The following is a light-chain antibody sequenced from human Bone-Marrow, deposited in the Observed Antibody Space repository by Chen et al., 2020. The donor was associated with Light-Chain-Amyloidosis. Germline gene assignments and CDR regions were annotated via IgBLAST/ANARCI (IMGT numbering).Light chain of an antibody. CDR3: QSADSSGTYEVI. CDR1: DLPTKY. J-gene: IGLJ2*01. V-gene: IGLV3-25*03. Sequence: SYELTQPPSVSVSPGQTARITCSGDDLPTKYTYWYQQQPGQAPVLVIHIDTERPSGISERFSGSSSETTATLTINRVQAEDEADYHCQSADSSGTYEVIFGGGTKLTVL. CDR2: IDT.